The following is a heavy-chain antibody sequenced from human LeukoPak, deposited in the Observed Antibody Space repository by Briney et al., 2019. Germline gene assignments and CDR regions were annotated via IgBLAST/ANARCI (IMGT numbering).Heavy chain of an antibody. D-gene: IGHD3-3*01. CDR1: GFTFSSYA. J-gene: IGHJ3*02. CDR3: ARDGDFWSAQGAFDI. Sequence: PGGSLRLSCAASGFTFSSYAMSWVRQAPGKGLEWVAVIWYGGSNKYYADSVKGRFTISRDNAKNSLYLQMNSLRAEDTAVYYCARDGDFWSAQGAFDIWGQGTMVTVSS. V-gene: IGHV3-33*08. CDR2: IWYGGSNK.